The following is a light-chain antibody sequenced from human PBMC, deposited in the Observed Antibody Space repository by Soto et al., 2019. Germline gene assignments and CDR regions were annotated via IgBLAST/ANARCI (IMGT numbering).Light chain of an antibody. CDR2: EVS. Sequence: QSALTQPASVSGSPGQSITISCTGTSSDVGGYNYVSWYQQHPGKAPKLMIYEVSNRPSGVSNRFSGSKSGNTASLTISGLQDEDEADYYCSSYTSSSTWLFAGGTKLTVL. CDR1: SSDVGGYNY. CDR3: SSYTSSSTWL. V-gene: IGLV2-14*01. J-gene: IGLJ3*02.